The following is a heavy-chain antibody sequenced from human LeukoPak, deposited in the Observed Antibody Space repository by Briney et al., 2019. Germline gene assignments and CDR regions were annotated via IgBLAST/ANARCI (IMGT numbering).Heavy chain of an antibody. CDR2: ISNDGSRK. CDR1: GFTFRNYG. V-gene: IGHV3-30*03. J-gene: IGHJ4*02. D-gene: IGHD3-3*01. CDR3: ARDRAWNYFDY. Sequence: GTSLRLSCAASGFTFRNYGMHWVRQAPGKGLEWVAIISNDGSRKYYAHSVEGRFTISRDNSKNTLYLQMDSLRAEDTAAYYCARDRAWNYFDYWGQGTLVTVSS.